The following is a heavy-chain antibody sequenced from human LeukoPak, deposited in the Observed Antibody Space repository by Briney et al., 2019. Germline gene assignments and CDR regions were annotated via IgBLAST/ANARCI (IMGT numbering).Heavy chain of an antibody. CDR3: ARDFRGIEWSYYYYYMDV. D-gene: IGHD3-3*01. J-gene: IGHJ6*03. Sequence: SETLSLTCTVSGGSISGTSRSSYYWGWIRQPPGKGLEWIGYIYYSGSTNYNPSLKSRVTISVDTSKNQFSLKLSSVTAADTAVYYCARDFRGIEWSYYYYYMDVWGKGTTVTVSS. CDR1: GGSISGTSRSSYY. V-gene: IGHV4-61*01. CDR2: IYYSGST.